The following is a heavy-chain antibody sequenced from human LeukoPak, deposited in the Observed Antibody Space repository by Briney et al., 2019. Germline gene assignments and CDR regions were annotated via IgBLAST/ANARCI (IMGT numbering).Heavy chain of an antibody. CDR2: IYYSGST. J-gene: IGHJ4*02. CDR3: ARGRIYGDY. V-gene: IGHV4-59*01. CDR1: GGSISSYY. D-gene: IGHD4-17*01. Sequence: SETLSLTCTVSGGSISSYYWSWIRQPPGKGLEWIGYIYYSGSTNYNPSLKSRVTISVDTSKNQFSLKLSSVTAADTAVYYCARGRIYGDYWGRGTLVTVSS.